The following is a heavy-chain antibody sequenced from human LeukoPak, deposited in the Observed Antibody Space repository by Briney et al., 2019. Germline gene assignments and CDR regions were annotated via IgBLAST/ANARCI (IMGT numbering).Heavy chain of an antibody. D-gene: IGHD3-3*01. CDR2: IYPGDSHT. CDR1: GSRFSTYW. J-gene: IGHJ1*01. V-gene: IGHV5-51*01. CDR3: ARLPPIFGVVTPNWYFQH. Sequence: GESLKISCKGSGSRFSTYWIGWVRQMPGKGLELMGIIYPGDSHTRYSPSFQGQVTISADKSISTAYLQWSSLKASDTAMYYCARLPPIFGVVTPNWYFQHWGQGTLVTVSS.